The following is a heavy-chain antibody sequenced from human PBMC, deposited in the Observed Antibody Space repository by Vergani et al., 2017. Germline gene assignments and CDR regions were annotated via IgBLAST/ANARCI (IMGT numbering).Heavy chain of an antibody. D-gene: IGHD6-13*01. V-gene: IGHV1-18*01. CDR1: GYTFTRYA. Sequence: QVQLVQSGAEVTKPGASVTVSCKASGYTFTRYAISWVRQAPGQGLEWMGWISAHNGNTTYAQNLQGRVTMTTDTSTSTAYMELRSLRSDDTAVYYCARDGYSSSLRGSYFDLWGRGTLVTVSS. CDR3: ARDGYSSSLRGSYFDL. CDR2: ISAHNGNT. J-gene: IGHJ2*01.